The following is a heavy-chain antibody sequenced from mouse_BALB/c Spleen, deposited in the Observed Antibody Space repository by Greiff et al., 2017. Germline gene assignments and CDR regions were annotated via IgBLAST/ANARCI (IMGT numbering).Heavy chain of an antibody. V-gene: IGHV1-69*01. D-gene: IGHD2-12*01. CDR3: ASGCYLAWFAY. CDR1: GYTFTDYW. CDR2: IDTSDSYT. J-gene: IGHJ3*01. Sequence: QVQLKQPGAELVMPGASVKMSCKASGYTFTDYWMHWVKQRPGQGLEWIGAIDTSDSYTSYNQKFKGKATLTVDESSSTAYMQLSSLTSEDSAVYYCASGCYLAWFAYWGQGTLVTVSA.